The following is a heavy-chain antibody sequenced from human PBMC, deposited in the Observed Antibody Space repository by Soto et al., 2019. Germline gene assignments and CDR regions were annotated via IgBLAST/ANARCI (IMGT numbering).Heavy chain of an antibody. CDR2: IYPGDSDT. D-gene: IGHD6-13*01. CDR1: GYSFTSYW. CDR3: ARTSAGGKYYYGMDV. Sequence: GESLKISCKGSGYSFTSYWIGWARQMPGKGLEWMGIIYPGDSDTRYSPSSQGQVTISADKSISTAYLQWSSLKASDTAMYYCARTSAGGKYYYGMDVWGQGTTVTVSS. V-gene: IGHV5-51*01. J-gene: IGHJ6*02.